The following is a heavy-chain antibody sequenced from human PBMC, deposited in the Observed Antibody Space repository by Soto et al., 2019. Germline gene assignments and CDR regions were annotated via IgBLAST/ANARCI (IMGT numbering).Heavy chain of an antibody. V-gene: IGHV1-18*01. CDR2: ISAYNGNT. CDR1: GYTFTSYG. J-gene: IGHJ1*01. Sequence: QVQLVQSGAEVKKPGVSVKVSCKASGYTFTSYGISWVRQAPGQGLEWMGWISAYNGNTNYAQKLQGRVTMTTDTSTSTAYMELRSLRSDDTAVYYCARESSSWYSAEYFQHWGQGTLVTVSS. D-gene: IGHD6-13*01. CDR3: ARESSSWYSAEYFQH.